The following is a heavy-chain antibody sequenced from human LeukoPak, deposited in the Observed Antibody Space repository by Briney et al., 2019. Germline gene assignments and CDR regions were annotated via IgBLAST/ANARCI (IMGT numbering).Heavy chain of an antibody. CDR2: LSGNSGIT. Sequence: GGSLRLSCTASGFGFSDYSMNWVRQAPGQELQWVSILSGNSGITFDADSVRGRFTISRDNSKNTLYLQMNSLRAEDTAMYYCARGQMTATRHLDHWGQGTLVTVSS. J-gene: IGHJ4*02. V-gene: IGHV3-23*01. CDR3: ARGQMTATRHLDH. CDR1: GFGFSDYS.